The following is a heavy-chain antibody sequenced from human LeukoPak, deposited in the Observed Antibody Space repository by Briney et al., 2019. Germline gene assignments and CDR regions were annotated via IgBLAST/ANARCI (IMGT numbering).Heavy chain of an antibody. Sequence: ASVKVSCKASGYTFTSYYMHWVRQAPGQGLEWMGIINPSGGSTSYAQKFQGRVTMTRDMSTSTVYMELSSLRSEDTAVYYCAREEQQLRFDIWGQGTMVTVSS. CDR1: GYTFTSYY. V-gene: IGHV1-46*01. D-gene: IGHD6-13*01. CDR2: INPSGGST. CDR3: AREEQQLRFDI. J-gene: IGHJ3*02.